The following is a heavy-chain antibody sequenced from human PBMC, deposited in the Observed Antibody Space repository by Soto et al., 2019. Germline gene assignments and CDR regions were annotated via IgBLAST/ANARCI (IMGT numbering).Heavy chain of an antibody. CDR3: ARGKEDIVATTVLGYGMDV. J-gene: IGHJ6*02. D-gene: IGHD5-12*01. CDR2: MNPNSGNT. CDR1: GYTFTSYD. V-gene: IGHV1-8*01. Sequence: QVQLVQSVAEVKKHGASVKVSCKASGYTFTSYDINWVRQATGQGLEWMGWMNPNSGNTGYAQKFQGRVTMTRNTSVSTAYMELSSLRSEETAVYYCARGKEDIVATTVLGYGMDVWFQGTTVTVSS.